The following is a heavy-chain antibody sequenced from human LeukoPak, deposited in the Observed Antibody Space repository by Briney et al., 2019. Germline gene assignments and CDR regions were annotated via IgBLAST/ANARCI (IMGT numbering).Heavy chain of an antibody. CDR2: ISAYNGNT. J-gene: IGHJ3*02. D-gene: IGHD3-22*01. V-gene: IGHV1-18*01. CDR1: GYTFTSYG. CDR3: ATALPSITMIVVVIKSDAFDI. Sequence: GASVKVSCKASGYTFTSYGISWVRQAPGQGLEWMGWISAYNGNTNYAQKLQGRVTMTTDTSTSTAYMELRSLRSDDTAVYYCATALPSITMIVVVIKSDAFDIWGQGTMVTVSS.